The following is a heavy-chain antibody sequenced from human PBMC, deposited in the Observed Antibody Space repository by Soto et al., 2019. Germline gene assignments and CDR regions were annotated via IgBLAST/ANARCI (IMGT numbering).Heavy chain of an antibody. CDR2: ISAYNGNT. CDR1: GYTFTSYG. V-gene: IGHV1-18*01. D-gene: IGHD6-6*01. Sequence: ASVKVSCKASGYTFTSYGISWVRQAPGQGLEWMGWISAYNGNTNYAQKLQGRVTMTTDTSTSTAYMELRSLRSDDTAVYYCARVGIPNKEYRSSSGDGYWGQGTLVTVSS. CDR3: ARVGIPNKEYRSSSGDGY. J-gene: IGHJ4*02.